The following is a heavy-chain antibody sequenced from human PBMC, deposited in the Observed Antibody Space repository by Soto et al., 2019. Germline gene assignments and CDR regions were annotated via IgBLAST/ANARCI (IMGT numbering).Heavy chain of an antibody. CDR1: GFTFSSYA. V-gene: IGHV3-30-3*01. CDR3: VRDLSYCGGDCYFSGMDV. D-gene: IGHD2-21*01. CDR2: ISYDGSNK. J-gene: IGHJ6*02. Sequence: QVQLVESGGGVVQPGRSLRLSCAASGFTFSSYAMHWVRQAPGKGLEWVGLISYDGSNKYYADSVKGRFTISRDNSKNTLYLQMNSLRAEDTAVYYCVRDLSYCGGDCYFSGMDVWGQGTTVTVSS.